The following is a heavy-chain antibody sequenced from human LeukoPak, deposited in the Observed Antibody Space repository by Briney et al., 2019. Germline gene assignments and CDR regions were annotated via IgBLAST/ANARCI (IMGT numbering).Heavy chain of an antibody. Sequence: SVKVSCKASGGTFSSYTISWVRQAPGQGLEWMGRIIPILGIANYAQKFQGRVTITADKSTSTAYMELSSLRSEDTAVYYYAKGPPQNWFDPWGQGTLVTVSS. CDR2: IIPILGIA. V-gene: IGHV1-69*02. CDR1: GGTFSSYT. J-gene: IGHJ5*02. CDR3: AKGPPQNWFDP.